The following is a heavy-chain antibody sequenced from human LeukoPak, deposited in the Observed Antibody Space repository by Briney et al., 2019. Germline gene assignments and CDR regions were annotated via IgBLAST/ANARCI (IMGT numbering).Heavy chain of an antibody. D-gene: IGHD3-22*01. Sequence: PGGSLRLSCAASGFTFSSYAMHWVRQAPGKGLEWVAVISYDGSNKYYADSVKGRFTISRDNSKNTLYLQMNSLRAEDTAVYYCAKADDSSGYYLAYFDYWGQGTLVTVSS. V-gene: IGHV3-30-3*01. CDR3: AKADDSSGYYLAYFDY. CDR1: GFTFSSYA. J-gene: IGHJ4*02. CDR2: ISYDGSNK.